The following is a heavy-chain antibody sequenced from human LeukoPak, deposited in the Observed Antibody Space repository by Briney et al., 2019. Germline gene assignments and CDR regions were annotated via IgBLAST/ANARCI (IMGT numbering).Heavy chain of an antibody. D-gene: IGHD6-19*01. V-gene: IGHV3-30*03. CDR3: ARGDSSGWYYFDY. CDR1: GFTFSSYG. CDR2: ISYDGSNK. J-gene: IGHJ4*02. Sequence: GGSLRLSCAASGFTFSSYGMHWVRQAPGKGLEWVAVISYDGSNKYYADSVKGRFTISRENAKNSLYLQMNSLRAGDTAVYYCARGDSSGWYYFDYWGQGTLVTVSS.